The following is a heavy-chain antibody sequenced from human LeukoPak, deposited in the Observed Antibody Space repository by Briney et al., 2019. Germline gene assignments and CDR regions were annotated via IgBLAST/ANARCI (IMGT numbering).Heavy chain of an antibody. CDR3: TIPDYYTSGSQWGGFDY. D-gene: IGHD3-10*01. CDR1: GFTFTNAW. CDR2: IRSKTDGGTT. V-gene: IGHV3-15*07. J-gene: IGHJ4*02. Sequence: GGSLRLSCAASGFTFTNAWMNWVRQAPGKGLEWVARIRSKTDGGTTDYGAPVKGRFTISRDDSRTTLYLQMNSLKTEDTAVSYCTIPDYYTSGSQWGGFDYWGQGTLVTVSS.